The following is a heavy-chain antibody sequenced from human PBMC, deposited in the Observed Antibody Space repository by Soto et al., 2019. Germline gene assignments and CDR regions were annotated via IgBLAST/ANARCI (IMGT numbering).Heavy chain of an antibody. D-gene: IGHD3-10*01. J-gene: IGHJ5*02. CDR2: ISGRGVIK. V-gene: IGHV3-23*01. Sequence: EVQLLHSGGGWVQPGGSLRLSCAASGFTFSKYAMAWLRQAPGKGLEWVSSISGRGVIKYYADSVQGRFTISRDNSNNTPSVQMTRLRVEDTAIYYCAKVLTSMVRVVLPAPWGQGILVTVSS. CDR1: GFTFSKYA. CDR3: AKVLTSMVRVVLPAP.